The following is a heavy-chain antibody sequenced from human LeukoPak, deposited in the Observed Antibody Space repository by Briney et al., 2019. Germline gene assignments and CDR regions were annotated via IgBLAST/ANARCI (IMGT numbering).Heavy chain of an antibody. CDR2: ISSSSRTI. Sequence: GGSLRLSCAASGFTFSDYSMNWVRQAPGKGLEWISYISSSSRTIYYADSVKGRFTISRDNAKNSLYLQMNSLRDEDTAVYYCASRPRFDTRGYYVDYWGQGSLVTVSS. J-gene: IGHJ4*02. CDR3: ASRPRFDTRGYYVDY. D-gene: IGHD3-22*01. V-gene: IGHV3-48*02. CDR1: GFTFSDYS.